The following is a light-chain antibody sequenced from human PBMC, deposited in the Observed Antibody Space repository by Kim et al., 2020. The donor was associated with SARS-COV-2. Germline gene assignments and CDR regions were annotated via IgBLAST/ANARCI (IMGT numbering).Light chain of an antibody. J-gene: IGLJ2*01. CDR1: NIGRKS. V-gene: IGLV3-21*04. CDR2: YDS. Sequence: SYELTQPPSVSVAPGKTARITCGGNNIGRKSVHWYQQKPGQAPVLVIYYDSDRPSGIPERFSGSNSGTTATLTISSVEAGDEADYYCQVWDSSSDNVVFGGGTKLTVL. CDR3: QVWDSSSDNVV.